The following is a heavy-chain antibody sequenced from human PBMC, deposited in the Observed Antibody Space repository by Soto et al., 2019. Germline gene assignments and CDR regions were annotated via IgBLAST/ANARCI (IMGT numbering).Heavy chain of an antibody. CDR3: ASGYSGSYSGVGY. J-gene: IGHJ4*02. V-gene: IGHV3-7*03. CDR2: IKQDGSEK. CDR1: GFTFSSYW. D-gene: IGHD1-26*01. Sequence: EVQLVESGGGLVQPGGSLRLSCAASGFTFSSYWMSWVRQAPGKGLEWVANIKQDGSEKYYVDSVKGRFTITRDNAKNSLYLQMKGLRAEDTDVYYCASGYSGSYSGVGYWGQGTLVTVSS.